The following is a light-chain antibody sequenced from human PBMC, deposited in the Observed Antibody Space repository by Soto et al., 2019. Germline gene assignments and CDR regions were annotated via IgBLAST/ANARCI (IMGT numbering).Light chain of an antibody. CDR2: GAF. V-gene: IGKV3-20*01. Sequence: EIVLTQSRGTLSLSPGERATFSCRASQSVSSNYLAWYQQKPGQAAMLLIYGAFKRAIGIPDRFSGSGSGTDFTLTISRLETEDFAVYCCQQYGSSPRTFSQGTKVEIK. CDR3: QQYGSSPRT. CDR1: QSVSSNY. J-gene: IGKJ1*01.